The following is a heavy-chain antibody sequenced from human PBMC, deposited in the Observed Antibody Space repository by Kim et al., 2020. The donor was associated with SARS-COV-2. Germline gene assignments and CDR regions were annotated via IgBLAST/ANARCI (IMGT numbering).Heavy chain of an antibody. Sequence: GSLRLSCKTSGFQFGDYSVTWFRQAPGKGLDWVGFIRSNKYGGTTEYAASVEGRFTMSRDDSKSTAYLEMSSLKTEDTAVYFCSRSGGWEADFDYWGQG. CDR1: GFQFGDYS. J-gene: IGHJ4*02. D-gene: IGHD1-26*01. CDR2: IRSNKYGGTT. CDR3: SRSGGWEADFDY. V-gene: IGHV3-49*03.